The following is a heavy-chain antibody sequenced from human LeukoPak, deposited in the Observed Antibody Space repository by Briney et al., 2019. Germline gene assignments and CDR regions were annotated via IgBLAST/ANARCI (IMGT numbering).Heavy chain of an antibody. Sequence: PSETLSLTCAVSGYSISSGYYWGWIRPPPGKGLEWIGSIYHSGSTCYNPSLKSRVTISVDTSKNQFSLKLSSVTAADTAVYYCATIPIVVVPAAMGDYYYYYMDVWGKGTTVTVSS. CDR1: GYSISSGYY. CDR2: IYHSGST. D-gene: IGHD2-2*01. V-gene: IGHV4-38-2*01. CDR3: ATIPIVVVPAAMGDYYYYYMDV. J-gene: IGHJ6*03.